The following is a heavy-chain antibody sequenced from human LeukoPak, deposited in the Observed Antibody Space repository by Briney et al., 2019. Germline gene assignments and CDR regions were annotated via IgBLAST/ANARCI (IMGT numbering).Heavy chain of an antibody. CDR3: ARDNYGSGSYSPPFDY. CDR2: INAGNGNT. CDR1: GYTFTSYA. V-gene: IGHV1-3*01. D-gene: IGHD3-10*01. J-gene: IGHJ4*02. Sequence: GGSLRLSCAASGYTFTSYAMHWVRLAPGQRLEWMGWINAGNGNTKYSQKFQGRVTITRDTSASTAYMELSSLRSEDTAVYYCARDNYGSGSYSPPFDYWGQGTLVTVSS.